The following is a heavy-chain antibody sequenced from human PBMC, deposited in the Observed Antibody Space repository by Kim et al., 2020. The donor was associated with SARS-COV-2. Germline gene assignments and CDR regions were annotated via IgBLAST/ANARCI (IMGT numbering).Heavy chain of an antibody. J-gene: IGHJ6*02. Sequence: GGSLRLSCAASGFTFSSYAMHWVRQAPGKGLEWVAVISYDGSNKYYADSVKGRFTISRDNSKNTLYLQMNSLRGEDTAVYYCARETEPYCSSTSCYTERYYYYGMDVWDQGTTVTVSS. V-gene: IGHV3-30-3*01. CDR3: ARETEPYCSSTSCYTERYYYYGMDV. D-gene: IGHD2-2*02. CDR1: GFTFSSYA. CDR2: ISYDGSNK.